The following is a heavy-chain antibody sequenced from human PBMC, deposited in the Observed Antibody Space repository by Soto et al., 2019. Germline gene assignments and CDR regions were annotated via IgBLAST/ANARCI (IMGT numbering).Heavy chain of an antibody. D-gene: IGHD6-6*01. J-gene: IGHJ4*02. CDR1: GFTFSSYA. CDR3: AKDPYSSSSGTPSHY. Sequence: EVQLLESGGGLVQTGGSLRLSCAASGFTFSSYAMSWVRQAPGKGLEWVSAISGSGGSTYYAGSVKGRFTISRDNSKNTLYLQMNTLRSEDTAVYYWAKDPYSSSSGTPSHYWGQGTLVTVSS. CDR2: ISGSGGST. V-gene: IGHV3-23*01.